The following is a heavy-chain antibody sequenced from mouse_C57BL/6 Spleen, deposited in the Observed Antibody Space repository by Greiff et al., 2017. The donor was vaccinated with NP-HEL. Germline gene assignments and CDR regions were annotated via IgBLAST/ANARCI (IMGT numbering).Heavy chain of an antibody. Sequence: QVQLKQSGAELVKPGASVKISCKASGYAFSSYWMNWVKQRPGKGLEWIGQIYPGDGDTNYNGKFKGKATLTADKSSSTAYMQLSSLTSEDSAVYFCARVYYDYYYAMDYWGQGTSVTVSS. CDR3: ARVYYDYYYAMDY. V-gene: IGHV1-80*01. CDR2: IYPGDGDT. J-gene: IGHJ4*01. CDR1: GYAFSSYW. D-gene: IGHD2-4*01.